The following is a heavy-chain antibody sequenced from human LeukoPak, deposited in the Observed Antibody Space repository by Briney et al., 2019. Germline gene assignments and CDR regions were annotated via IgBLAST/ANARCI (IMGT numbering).Heavy chain of an antibody. CDR1: GYTFTSYG. D-gene: IGHD3-22*01. CDR3: VRDSGRFYDSSGENNFDY. Sequence: ASVKVSCKASGYTFTSYGISWVRQAPGQGLEWMGWISAYNGNTNYAQKLQGRVTMTTDTSTSTAYMELRSLRSDDTAVYYCVRDSGRFYDSSGENNFDYWGQGTLVTVSS. J-gene: IGHJ4*02. CDR2: ISAYNGNT. V-gene: IGHV1-18*01.